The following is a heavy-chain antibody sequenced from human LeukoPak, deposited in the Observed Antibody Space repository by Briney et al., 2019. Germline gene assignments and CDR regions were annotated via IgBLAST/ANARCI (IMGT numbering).Heavy chain of an antibody. Sequence: GGSLRLSCAASGFTFSNYGMHWVRQAPGKGLEWVAGISYAGSDTVHAESVKGRFTISRDNSKNTLYLQMNSLRAEDTAVYYCAKELLWFGESPFDYWGQGTLVTVSS. D-gene: IGHD3-10*01. V-gene: IGHV3-30*18. CDR1: GFTFSNYG. J-gene: IGHJ4*02. CDR2: ISYAGSDT. CDR3: AKELLWFGESPFDY.